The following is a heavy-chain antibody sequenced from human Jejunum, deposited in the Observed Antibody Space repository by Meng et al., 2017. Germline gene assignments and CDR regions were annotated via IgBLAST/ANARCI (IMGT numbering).Heavy chain of an antibody. CDR1: GGSISSYY. Sequence: SETLSLTCTVSGGSISSYYWTWIRQPPGKGLEWIRYVSDSGANKNSSLESRVTLSLDMSQNQLSLRLSSVTAADTAVYYCARGVVTTGTKSYFDNWGQGTLVTVSS. CDR3: ARGVVTTGTKSYFDN. V-gene: IGHV4-59*01. J-gene: IGHJ4*02. CDR2: VSDSGA. D-gene: IGHD2-21*02.